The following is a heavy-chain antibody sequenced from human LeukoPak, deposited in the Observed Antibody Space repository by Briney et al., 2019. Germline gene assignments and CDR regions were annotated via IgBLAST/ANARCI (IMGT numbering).Heavy chain of an antibody. Sequence: QPGRSLRLSCAASGFTFSSYAMHWVRQAPGEGLEWVAVISYDGSNKYYADSVKGRFTISRDNSKNTLYLQMNSLRAEDTAVYYCAKQWLGYYFDYWGQGTLVTVSS. V-gene: IGHV3-30-3*01. CDR1: GFTFSSYA. D-gene: IGHD6-19*01. CDR3: AKQWLGYYFDY. CDR2: ISYDGSNK. J-gene: IGHJ4*02.